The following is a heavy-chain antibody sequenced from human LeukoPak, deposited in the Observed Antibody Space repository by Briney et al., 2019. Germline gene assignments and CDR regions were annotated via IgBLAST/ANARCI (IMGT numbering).Heavy chain of an antibody. CDR2: IIPILGIA. J-gene: IGHJ4*02. V-gene: IGHV1-69*04. CDR3: AREVHKYSYGPKAYFDY. D-gene: IGHD5-18*01. Sequence: ASVKVSCKASGGTFSSYAISWVRQAPGQGLEWMGRIIPILGIANYAQKFQGRVTITADKSTSTAYMELSSLRSEDTAVYYCAREVHKYSYGPKAYFDYWGQGTLVTVSS. CDR1: GGTFSSYA.